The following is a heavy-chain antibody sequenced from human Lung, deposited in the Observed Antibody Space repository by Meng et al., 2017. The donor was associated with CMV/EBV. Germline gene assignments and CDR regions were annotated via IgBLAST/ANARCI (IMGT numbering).Heavy chain of an antibody. V-gene: IGHV1-2*02. Sequence: SGYTFTGYYMHWVRQAPGQGLEWMGWVNPNSGGTNYAQKFKGRVTMTRDTSISTAYMELSRLRSDDTAVYYCARDQDSSSFYWFDPWGQGTLVTVSS. D-gene: IGHD6-13*01. CDR2: VNPNSGGT. CDR3: ARDQDSSSFYWFDP. CDR1: GYTFTGYY. J-gene: IGHJ5*02.